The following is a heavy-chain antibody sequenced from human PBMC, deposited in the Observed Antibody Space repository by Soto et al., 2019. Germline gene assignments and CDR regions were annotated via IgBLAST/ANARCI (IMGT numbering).Heavy chain of an antibody. CDR3: AHRVTYYYDSSGYYWFDP. J-gene: IGHJ5*02. CDR1: GFSLSTSGVG. V-gene: IGHV2-5*01. CDR2: IYWNDDK. D-gene: IGHD3-22*01. Sequence: SGPTLVNPTQTLTLTCTLYGFSLSTSGVGVGWIRQPPGTALEWLALIYWNDDKRYSPSLKSRLTITKDTSKNQVVLTMTNMDPVDTATYYCAHRVTYYYDSSGYYWFDPWGQGTLVTVSS.